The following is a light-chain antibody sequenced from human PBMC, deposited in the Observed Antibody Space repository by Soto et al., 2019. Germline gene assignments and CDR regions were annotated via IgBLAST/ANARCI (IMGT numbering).Light chain of an antibody. CDR1: SSNIGNNY. Sequence: QSVLTQPPSVSAAPGQKVTISCSGSSSNIGNNYVSWFQQLPGTAPKLLIYDNDKRFSGTPDRFSGSKSGTSATLGITGLQTGDEADYYCGTWDNSLSVVVFGGGTKVTVL. CDR3: GTWDNSLSVVV. V-gene: IGLV1-51*01. J-gene: IGLJ2*01. CDR2: DND.